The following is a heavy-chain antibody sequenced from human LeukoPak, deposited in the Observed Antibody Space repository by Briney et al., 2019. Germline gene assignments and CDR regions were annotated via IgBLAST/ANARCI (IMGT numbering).Heavy chain of an antibody. Sequence: GGSLRLSCAASGFTFSSYWMSWVRQPPGKGLEWVTNIKRDGSQKYYVDSVRGRFTISIDNANNSLYLQMNNLRVEDTGVYYCARDNWDAGTLDYLGQGTLVTVSS. V-gene: IGHV3-7*01. CDR3: ARDNWDAGTLDY. CDR2: IKRDGSQK. CDR1: GFTFSSYW. J-gene: IGHJ4*02. D-gene: IGHD1-1*01.